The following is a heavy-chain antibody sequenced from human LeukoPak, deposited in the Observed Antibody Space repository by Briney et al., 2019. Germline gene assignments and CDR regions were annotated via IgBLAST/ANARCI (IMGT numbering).Heavy chain of an antibody. J-gene: IGHJ4*02. CDR3: AKAPGFTVVTSFDW. V-gene: IGHV3-23*01. CDR1: GFTFRSYA. Sequence: GGSLRLSCEASGFTFRSYAMNWVRQAPGKGLEWVSVISGGGDGTHYADSVKGRFTISRDNSKNTLYLQMNSLRVEDTAVYSCAKAPGFTVVTSFDWWGQGTLVTVSS. CDR2: ISGGGDGT. D-gene: IGHD4-23*01.